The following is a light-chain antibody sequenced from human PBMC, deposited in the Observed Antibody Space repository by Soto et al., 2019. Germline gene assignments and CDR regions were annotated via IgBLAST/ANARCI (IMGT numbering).Light chain of an antibody. Sequence: DIQMTQSPSSLSASVGDRVTITCRASQSIRSYLNWYQQKPGKAPKLLIYAASSLQSGVPSRFSGQGSGTDFTHTISSLQPEDFPTYYCQHVTFGPGTKVDIK. J-gene: IGKJ3*01. V-gene: IGKV1-39*01. CDR2: AAS. CDR1: QSIRSY. CDR3: QHVT.